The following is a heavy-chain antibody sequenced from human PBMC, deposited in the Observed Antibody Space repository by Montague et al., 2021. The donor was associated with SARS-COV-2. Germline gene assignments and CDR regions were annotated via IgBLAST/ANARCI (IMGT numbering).Heavy chain of an antibody. V-gene: IGHV4-59*01. D-gene: IGHD3-16*01. J-gene: IGHJ4*02. CDR3: ARAQNICFITNYVNYFDL. CDR2: IFYTGST. Sequence: SETLSLTCSVSGGSTSTYYWTWIRQSPGKGLQWIGYIFYTGSTKFNPSLKSRVSMSLDTSKNHFSLRLSAVTAADTAGYYCARAQNICFITNYVNYFDLWGLGALVTVSS. CDR1: GGSTSTYY.